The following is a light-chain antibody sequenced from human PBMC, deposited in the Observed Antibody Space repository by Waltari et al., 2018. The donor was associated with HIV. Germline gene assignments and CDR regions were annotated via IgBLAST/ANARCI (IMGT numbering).Light chain of an antibody. J-gene: IGLJ2*01. Sequence: QSVLTQQPSASGTPGQRVTISCSGISPNLGSNYVYWYQQLPGTAPKLLIYRNNQRPSGVPDRFSGSKSGTSASLAISGLRSEDEADYYCATWDDSLSVVVFGGGTKLTVL. CDR2: RNN. CDR3: ATWDDSLSVVV. CDR1: SPNLGSNY. V-gene: IGLV1-47*01.